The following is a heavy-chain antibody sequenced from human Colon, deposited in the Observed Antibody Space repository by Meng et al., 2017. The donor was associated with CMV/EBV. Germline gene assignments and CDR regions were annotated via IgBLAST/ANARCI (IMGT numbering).Heavy chain of an antibody. D-gene: IGHD2-8*01. J-gene: IGHJ4*02. Sequence: GESLKISCAASGFPFSHYAMTWVRQAPGKGLEWVSTISGTGERTYVADSLKGRLTISRDNSNNTLSLRLSGLRAEDTAIYYCTRDYTKAVVPDALGYWGQGTLVTVSS. V-gene: IGHV3-23*01. CDR3: TRDYTKAVVPDALGY. CDR1: GFPFSHYA. CDR2: ISGTGERT.